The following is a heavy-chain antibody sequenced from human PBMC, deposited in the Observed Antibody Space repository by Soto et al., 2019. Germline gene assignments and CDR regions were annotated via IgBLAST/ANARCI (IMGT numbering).Heavy chain of an antibody. J-gene: IGHJ5*02. CDR1: GGSISSYY. Sequence: SETLSLTCTVSGGSISSYYWSWIRQPPGKGLEWIGYIYYSGSTNYNPSLKSRVTISVDTSKNQFSLKLSSVTAADTAVYYCATSKYQLPSFDPWGQGTLVTVSS. CDR2: IYYSGST. CDR3: ATSKYQLPSFDP. V-gene: IGHV4-59*12. D-gene: IGHD2-2*01.